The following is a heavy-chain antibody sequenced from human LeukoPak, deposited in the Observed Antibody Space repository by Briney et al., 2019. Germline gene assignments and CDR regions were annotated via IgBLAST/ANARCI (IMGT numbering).Heavy chain of an antibody. Sequence: SETLSLTCTVSGGSISSGSYYWGWIRQPPGKGLEWIGSIYYSGSTYYKPSLKSRVTISVDTSKNQFSLKLRSVTAADTAVYYCARVPGGALNWFDPWGQGTLVTVSS. CDR3: ARVPGGALNWFDP. CDR2: IYYSGST. V-gene: IGHV4-39*01. J-gene: IGHJ5*02. D-gene: IGHD1-1*01. CDR1: GGSISSGSYY.